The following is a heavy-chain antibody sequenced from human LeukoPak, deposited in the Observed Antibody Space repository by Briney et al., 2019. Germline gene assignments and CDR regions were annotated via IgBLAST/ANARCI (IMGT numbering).Heavy chain of an antibody. CDR1: GFTFSSYS. J-gene: IGHJ6*02. V-gene: IGHV3-48*01. CDR2: ISSSSSTI. CDR3: ARDPPLPSRDDYYYYYGMDV. D-gene: IGHD2-2*01. Sequence: GGCLRLSCAASGFTFSSYSMNWVRQAPGKGLEWVSYISSSSSTIYYADSGKGRFTISRDNAQSSLYLQMNSLRAEDTAVYYCARDPPLPSRDDYYYYYGMDVWGQGTTVTVSS.